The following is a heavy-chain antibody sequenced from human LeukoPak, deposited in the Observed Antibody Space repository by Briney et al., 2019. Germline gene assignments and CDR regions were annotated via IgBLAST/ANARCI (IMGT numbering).Heavy chain of an antibody. CDR3: ARGIPGYFGTSGYYYEY. Sequence: PSETLSLTCAVSGDSISSNYLWTCVRPPPGKGLGGIGKINDSRSTNYSPSLRSRATTRVDYSSMQFSLGLSSVSAADTAVYYCARGIPGYFGTSGYYYEYWGQGTPVTVSS. CDR2: INDSRST. V-gene: IGHV4-4*02. J-gene: IGHJ4*02. CDR1: GDSISSNYL. D-gene: IGHD3-22*01.